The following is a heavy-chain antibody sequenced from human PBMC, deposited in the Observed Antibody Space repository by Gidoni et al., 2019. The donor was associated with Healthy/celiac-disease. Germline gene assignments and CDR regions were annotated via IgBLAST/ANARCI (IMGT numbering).Heavy chain of an antibody. J-gene: IGHJ4*02. Sequence: QVQLVQSGAEVKKPGASVTVSCKASGYTFPSYGISWVRQAPGQGLEWMGWISAYNGNTNYAQKLQGRVTMTTDTPTSTAYMELRSLRSDDTAVYYCARNPGGTMVRGTPYDYWGQGTLVTVSS. CDR3: ARNPGGTMVRGTPYDY. V-gene: IGHV1-18*01. CDR2: ISAYNGNT. CDR1: GYTFPSYG. D-gene: IGHD3-10*01.